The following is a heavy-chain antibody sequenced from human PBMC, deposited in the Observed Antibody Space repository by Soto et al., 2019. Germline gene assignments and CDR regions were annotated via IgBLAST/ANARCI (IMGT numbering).Heavy chain of an antibody. CDR2: ISTSGGST. V-gene: IGHV3-23*01. J-gene: IGHJ4*02. CDR1: GFTFSSYA. D-gene: IGHD6-13*01. Sequence: PGGSLRLSCAASGFTFSSYAMNWVRQAPGKGLEWVSAISTSGGSTYYADSVKGRFTISRDNSKNTVYLQMNSLRAEDTALYYCAKPGYSSSWYRNFDYWGQGTLVTVSS. CDR3: AKPGYSSSWYRNFDY.